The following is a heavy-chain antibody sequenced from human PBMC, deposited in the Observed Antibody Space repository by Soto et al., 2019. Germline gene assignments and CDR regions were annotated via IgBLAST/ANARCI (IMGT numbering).Heavy chain of an antibody. CDR1: GFTFDDYA. V-gene: IGHV3-9*01. J-gene: IGHJ6*02. CDR2: ISWNSGSI. CDR3: AKEGGIVARPYYYYGMDV. D-gene: IGHD6-6*01. Sequence: EVQLVESGGGLVQPGRSLRLSCAASGFTFDDYAMHWVRQAPGKGLEWISGISWNSGSIGYADSVKGRFTISRDNAKNSLYLQMNSLRAEDTALYYCAKEGGIVARPYYYYGMDVWGQGTTVTVSS.